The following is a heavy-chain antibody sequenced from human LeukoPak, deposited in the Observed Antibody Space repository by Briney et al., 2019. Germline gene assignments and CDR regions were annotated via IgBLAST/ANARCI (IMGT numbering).Heavy chain of an antibody. J-gene: IGHJ6*02. CDR3: ARGLGYCSGGSCYSGGREYGMDV. Sequence: YPSETLSLTCAVYGGSFSGYYWSWIRQPPGKGLEWIGEINHSGSTNYNPSLKSRVTISVDTSKNQFSLKLSSVTAADTAVYYCARGLGYCSGGSCYSGGREYGMDVWGQGTAVTVSS. CDR2: INHSGST. CDR1: GGSFSGYY. D-gene: IGHD2-15*01. V-gene: IGHV4-34*01.